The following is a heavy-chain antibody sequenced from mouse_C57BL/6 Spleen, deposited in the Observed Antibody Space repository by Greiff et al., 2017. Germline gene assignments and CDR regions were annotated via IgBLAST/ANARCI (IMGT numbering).Heavy chain of an antibody. D-gene: IGHD1-1*01. J-gene: IGHJ2*01. Sequence: VQLQQSGAELVRPGASVKLSCTASGFNIKDDYMHWVKQRPEQGLEWIGWIDPENGDTEYASKFQGKATITADTSSNTAYLQLSSLTSEETAIYYCTTTVVEGDFDYWGQGTTLTVSS. CDR2: IDPENGDT. CDR3: TTTVVEGDFDY. V-gene: IGHV14-4*01. CDR1: GFNIKDDY.